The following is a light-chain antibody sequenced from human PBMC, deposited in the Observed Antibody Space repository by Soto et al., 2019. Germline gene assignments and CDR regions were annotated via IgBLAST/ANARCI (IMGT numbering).Light chain of an antibody. J-gene: IGKJ4*01. Sequence: EILMTQSPATLSVSPGETVTFSCRASRSVSNRLAWYQHKPGQAPRLLISGASNGATGIPPKFSGSGSGTEFTLTVDSLQSDDIAVYYCQQYYNWPLTFGGRTKVEIK. CDR1: RSVSNR. CDR2: GAS. V-gene: IGKV3-15*01. CDR3: QQYYNWPLT.